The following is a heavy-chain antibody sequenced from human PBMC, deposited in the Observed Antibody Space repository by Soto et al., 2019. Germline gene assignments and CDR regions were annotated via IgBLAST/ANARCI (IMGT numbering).Heavy chain of an antibody. Sequence: QLQLQESGPGLVKPSETLSLTCTVSGGSISSSSYYWGWIRPPPGKGLEWIGSIYYSGSTYYNPSLNSRVALSVDTSKNQFSLKLSSVTAADTDVSFCARQADFWSGYEAPSGIEVWFQEPTVTVSS. CDR3: ARQADFWSGYEAPSGIEV. D-gene: IGHD3-3*01. CDR2: IYYSGST. V-gene: IGHV4-39*01. CDR1: GGSISSSSYY. J-gene: IGHJ6*02.